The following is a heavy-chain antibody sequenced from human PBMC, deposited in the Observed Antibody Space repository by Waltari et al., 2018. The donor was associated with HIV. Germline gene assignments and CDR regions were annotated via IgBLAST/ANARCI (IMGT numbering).Heavy chain of an antibody. J-gene: IGHJ4*02. D-gene: IGHD3-22*01. CDR3: ARDKGYYYDSSGGVWFDY. V-gene: IGHV4-31*03. Sequence: QVQLQESGPGLVKPSQTLSLTCTVSGCSISSGGSYWSWIRQPPGKGLEWIGYIYYSGSTYYNPSLKSRVTISVDTSKNQFSLKLSSVTAADTAVYYCARDKGYYYDSSGGVWFDYWGQGTLVTVSS. CDR1: GCSISSGGSY. CDR2: IYYSGST.